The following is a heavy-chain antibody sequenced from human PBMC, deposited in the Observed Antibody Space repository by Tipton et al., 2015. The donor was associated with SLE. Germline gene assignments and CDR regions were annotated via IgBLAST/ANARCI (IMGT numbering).Heavy chain of an antibody. J-gene: IGHJ6*02. CDR3: ARDRSPSGYSSSSWTGMDV. Sequence: TLSLTCAVYGGSFSTYSWSWIRQPPGKGLEWIGEINHSGSTNYNPSLKSRVTISVDTSKNQFSLKLSSVTAADTAVYYCARDRSPSGYSSSSWTGMDVWGQGTTVTVSS. CDR1: GGSFSTYS. V-gene: IGHV4-34*01. CDR2: INHSGST. D-gene: IGHD6-6*01.